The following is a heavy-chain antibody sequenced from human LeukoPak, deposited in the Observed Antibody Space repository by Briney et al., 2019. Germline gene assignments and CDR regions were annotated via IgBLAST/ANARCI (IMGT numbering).Heavy chain of an antibody. CDR2: IHPSGST. V-gene: IGHV4-4*07. CDR3: ARRSGGSYRRPYWCFDL. D-gene: IGHD1-26*01. CDR1: GDSISSYY. Sequence: PSETLSLTCTVSGDSISSYYWSWIRQPAGKGLEWIGRIHPSGSTNYNPSLKSRVTLSVDTSKNQFSLKLSSVTAADTAVYYCARRSGGSYRRPYWCFDLWGRGTLVTVSS. J-gene: IGHJ2*01.